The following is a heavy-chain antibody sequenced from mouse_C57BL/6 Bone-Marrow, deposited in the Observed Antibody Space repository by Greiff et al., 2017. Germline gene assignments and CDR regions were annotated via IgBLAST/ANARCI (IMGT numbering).Heavy chain of an antibody. CDR1: GYTFTSYW. D-gene: IGHD1-2*01. Sequence: QVQLQQPGAELVMPGASVKLSCKASGYTFTSYWMHWVKQRPGQGLEWIGEIDPSDSCTYYNQKFKGKSTLTVDKSSSTAYMQLSSLTSEDSAVYYCARWAYYGLYAMDYWGQGTSVTVSS. J-gene: IGHJ4*01. CDR2: IDPSDSCT. V-gene: IGHV1-69*01. CDR3: ARWAYYGLYAMDY.